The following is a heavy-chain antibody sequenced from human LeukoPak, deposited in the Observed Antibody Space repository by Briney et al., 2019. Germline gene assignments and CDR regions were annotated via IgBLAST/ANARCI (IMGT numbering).Heavy chain of an antibody. J-gene: IGHJ4*02. CDR3: ARERGYSYGRTFDY. Sequence: PSETLSLTCTVSGGSISSYYWSWIRQPPGKGLEWIGYIYYSGSTNYSPSLKSRVTISVDTSKNQFSLKLSSVTAADTAVYYCARERGYSYGRTFDYWGQGTLVTVSS. CDR2: IYYSGST. CDR1: GGSISSYY. V-gene: IGHV4-59*01. D-gene: IGHD5-18*01.